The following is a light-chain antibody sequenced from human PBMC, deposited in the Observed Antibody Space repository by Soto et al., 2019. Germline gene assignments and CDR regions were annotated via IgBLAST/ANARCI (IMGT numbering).Light chain of an antibody. CDR3: QPYNTWPLYT. V-gene: IGKV3-15*01. CDR2: DAS. J-gene: IGKJ2*01. CDR1: QSVISN. Sequence: EVVVTQSPATLSVSPGERATLSCTASQSVISNLAWYQQKPGQAPRLLIYDASTRATDIPARFSGSGSGTEFSHTISSLQSEDFAVYCCQPYNTWPLYTFGQGTKLEIK.